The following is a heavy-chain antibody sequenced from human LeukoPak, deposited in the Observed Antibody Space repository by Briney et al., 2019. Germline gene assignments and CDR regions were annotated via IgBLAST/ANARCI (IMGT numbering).Heavy chain of an antibody. CDR2: IYYSGST. V-gene: IGHV4-59*01. J-gene: IGHJ4*02. Sequence: KSSETLSLTCTVSGGSISSYYWSWIRQPPGKGLEWIGYIYYSGSTNYNPSLKSRVTISVDTSKNQFSLKLSSVTAADTAVYYCARGGYSYGSWGQGTLVTVSS. CDR1: GGSISSYY. CDR3: ARGGYSYGS. D-gene: IGHD5-18*01.